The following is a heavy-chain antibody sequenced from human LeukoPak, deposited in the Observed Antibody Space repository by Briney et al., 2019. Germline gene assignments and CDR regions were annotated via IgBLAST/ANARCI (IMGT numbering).Heavy chain of an antibody. Sequence: GGSLRLFCAASGFTFSSYSMNWVRQAPGKGLEWVSSISSSSSYIYYADSVKGRFTISRDNAKNSLYLQMNSLRAEDTAVYYCAKAPPMVRGPYYFDYWGQGTLVTVSS. CDR1: GFTFSSYS. CDR2: ISSSSSYI. D-gene: IGHD3-10*01. J-gene: IGHJ4*02. CDR3: AKAPPMVRGPYYFDY. V-gene: IGHV3-21*01.